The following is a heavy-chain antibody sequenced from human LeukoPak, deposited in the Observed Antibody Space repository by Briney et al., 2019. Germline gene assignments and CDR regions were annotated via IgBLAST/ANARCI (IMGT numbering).Heavy chain of an antibody. Sequence: SGGSLRLSCAASGFTFSSYSMNWVRQAPGKGLEWVSSISSSSSYIYYADSVKGRFTISRDNAKNSLYLQMNSLRAEDTAVYYCARDLHYDFWSGYLDYFDYWGQGTLVTVSS. CDR1: GFTFSSYS. D-gene: IGHD3-3*01. CDR2: ISSSSSYI. V-gene: IGHV3-21*01. CDR3: ARDLHYDFWSGYLDYFDY. J-gene: IGHJ4*02.